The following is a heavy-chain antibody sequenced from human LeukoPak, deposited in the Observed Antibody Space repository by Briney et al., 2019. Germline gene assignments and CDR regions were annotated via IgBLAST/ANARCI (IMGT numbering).Heavy chain of an antibody. V-gene: IGHV1-2*02. CDR3: ATSLNYDFWSGYYHWFDP. CDR1: GYTFTDYY. CDR2: INPNSGGT. Sequence: ASVKVSCKASGYTFTDYYMHWVRQAPGQGLEWMGWINPNSGGTNYAQKFQGRVTMTEDTSTDTAYMELSSLRSEDTAVYYCATSLNYDFWSGYYHWFDPWGQGTLVTVSS. J-gene: IGHJ5*02. D-gene: IGHD3-3*01.